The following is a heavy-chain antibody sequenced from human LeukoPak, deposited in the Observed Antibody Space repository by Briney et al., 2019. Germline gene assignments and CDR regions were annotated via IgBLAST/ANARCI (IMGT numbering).Heavy chain of an antibody. CDR3: ARVNRYDFWSAKGWFDP. D-gene: IGHD3-3*01. J-gene: IGHJ5*02. V-gene: IGHV1-69*05. CDR2: IIPIFGTA. Sequence: SVKVSCKASGGTFSSYAIGWVRQAPGQGLEWMGGIIPIFGTANYAQKFQGRVTIPTDESTSTAYMELSSLRPEDTAVYYCARVNRYDFWSAKGWFDPWGQGTLVTVSS. CDR1: GGTFSSYA.